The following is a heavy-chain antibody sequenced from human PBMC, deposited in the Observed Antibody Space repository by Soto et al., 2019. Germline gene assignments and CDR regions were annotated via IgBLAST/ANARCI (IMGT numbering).Heavy chain of an antibody. D-gene: IGHD3-16*01. V-gene: IGHV3-30*05. Sequence: QVQLVESGGGVVQPGASLRLSCVGSGFTFRSYVIHWVRQAPGKGLEWVALTSYDGSNKYYEDSVKGRFTISRDNSRNTVDLNTDSLSLEGTALYYGARWRTTGGLDVWGQGTRVYVSS. CDR1: GFTFRSYV. CDR3: ARWRTTGGLDV. J-gene: IGHJ4*02. CDR2: TSYDGSNK.